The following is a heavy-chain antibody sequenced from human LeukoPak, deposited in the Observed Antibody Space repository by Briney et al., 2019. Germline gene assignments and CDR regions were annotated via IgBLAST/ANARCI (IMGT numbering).Heavy chain of an antibody. CDR2: IYYSGST. Sequence: SETLSLTCTVSGGSISSYYWSRIRQPPGKGLEWIGYIYYSGSTNYNPSLKSRVTISVDTSKNQFSLKLTSVTAADTAVYYCASNLYGSGNYFAYWGQGTLVTVSS. CDR1: GGSISSYY. J-gene: IGHJ4*02. CDR3: ASNLYGSGNYFAY. V-gene: IGHV4-59*08. D-gene: IGHD3-10*01.